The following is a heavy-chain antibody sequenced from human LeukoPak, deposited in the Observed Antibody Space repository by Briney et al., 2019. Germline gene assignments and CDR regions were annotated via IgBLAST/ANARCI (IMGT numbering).Heavy chain of an antibody. V-gene: IGHV3-13*01. Sequence: GGSLRLSCAASGFTFSDYDMHWVRHPIGKGLEWVSTITSAGDTYYPGSVQGRFTISREDAETSLFLQVNSLRAGDSAVYYCARVGGGDSHAFDIWGQGTMVTVSS. CDR1: GFTFSDYD. CDR2: ITSAGDT. J-gene: IGHJ3*02. D-gene: IGHD2-21*02. CDR3: ARVGGGDSHAFDI.